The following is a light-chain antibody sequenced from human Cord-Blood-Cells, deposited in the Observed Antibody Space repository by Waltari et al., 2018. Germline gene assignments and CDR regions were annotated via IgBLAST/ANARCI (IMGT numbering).Light chain of an antibody. V-gene: IGKV1-39*01. J-gene: IGKJ1*01. CDR2: AAS. CDR1: QSISSY. CDR3: QQSYSTPRT. Sequence: DIQMTQSPSSLSASVGDRVTITCRASQSISSYLNWYQQKPGKAPKLLIYAASSLQSGVPSSFSGSGSWTDFTLTISSLQPEDCATYYCQQSYSTPRTFGQGTKVEIK.